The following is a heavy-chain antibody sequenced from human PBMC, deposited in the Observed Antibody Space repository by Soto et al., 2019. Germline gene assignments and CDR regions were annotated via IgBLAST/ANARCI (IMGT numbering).Heavy chain of an antibody. V-gene: IGHV1-2*02. Sequence: GASVKVSCKASGYTFTDYYIHWVRQAPGQGLEWMGWINPNSGATNYAQKFQGRVTMTRDTSISTAYMELSRLRSDDTAVYYWARDLVPAAISFYGMDVWGQGTTVTVSS. CDR3: ARDLVPAAISFYGMDV. J-gene: IGHJ6*02. D-gene: IGHD2-2*01. CDR2: INPNSGAT. CDR1: GYTFTDYY.